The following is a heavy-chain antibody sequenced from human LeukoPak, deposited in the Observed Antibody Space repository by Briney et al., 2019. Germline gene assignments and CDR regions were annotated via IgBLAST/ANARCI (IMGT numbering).Heavy chain of an antibody. J-gene: IGHJ4*02. Sequence: GGSLRLSCVASGFTFSTYWMHWVRQAPGKGLLWGSRLSGDGSNTRFADSLKGRFTISRDTAKNTLYLQMNSLRAEDTAVYFCARASTTVPNLLDNWGQGTLVTVSS. V-gene: IGHV3-74*01. CDR1: GFTFSTYW. CDR2: LSGDGSNT. D-gene: IGHD4-17*01. CDR3: ARASTTVPNLLDN.